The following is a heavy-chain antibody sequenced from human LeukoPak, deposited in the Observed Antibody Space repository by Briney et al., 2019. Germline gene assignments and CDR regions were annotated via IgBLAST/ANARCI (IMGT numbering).Heavy chain of an antibody. CDR1: GFTFSSYS. J-gene: IGHJ3*02. CDR3: ARDHSSSWRVDAFDI. V-gene: IGHV3-21*01. CDR2: ISSSSSYI. Sequence: PGGSLRLSCAASGFTFSSYSMNWVRQAPGKGLEWVSSISSSSSYIYYADSVKGRFTISRDNAKNSLYLQMNSLRAEDTAVYYCARDHSSSWRVDAFDIWGQGTMVTVSS. D-gene: IGHD6-13*01.